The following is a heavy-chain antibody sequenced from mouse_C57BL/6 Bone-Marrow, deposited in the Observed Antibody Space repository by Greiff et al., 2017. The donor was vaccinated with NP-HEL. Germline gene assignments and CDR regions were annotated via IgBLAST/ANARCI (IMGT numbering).Heavy chain of an antibody. CDR2: INPDSSTI. J-gene: IGHJ2*01. CDR3: ARPRYGNYFDY. D-gene: IGHD2-1*01. Sequence: EASGIDFSRYWMSWVRRAPGKGLEWIGEINPDSSTINYAPSLKDKFIISRDNAKNTLYLQMSKVRSEDTALYYCARPRYGNYFDYWGQGTTLTVSS. V-gene: IGHV4-1*01. CDR1: GIDFSRYW.